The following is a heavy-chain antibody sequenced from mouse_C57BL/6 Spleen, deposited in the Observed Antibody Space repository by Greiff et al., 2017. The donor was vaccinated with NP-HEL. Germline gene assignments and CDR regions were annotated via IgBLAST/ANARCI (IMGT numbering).Heavy chain of an antibody. J-gene: IGHJ4*01. V-gene: IGHV1-64*01. Sequence: VQLQQPGAELVQPGASVKLSCKVSGYTFTSYWMHWVKQRPGQGLEWIGMIQPNSGSYYYNEKFKSKATLTVYKSSSTAYMQRSSLTSEDSAVYYWARRHYGSSYDAMDYWGKGTSVTVSS. CDR1: GYTFTSYW. CDR3: ARRHYGSSYDAMDY. D-gene: IGHD1-1*01. CDR2: IQPNSGSY.